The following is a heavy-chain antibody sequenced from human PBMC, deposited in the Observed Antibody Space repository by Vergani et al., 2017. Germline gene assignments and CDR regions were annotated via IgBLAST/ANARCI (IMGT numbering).Heavy chain of an antibody. V-gene: IGHV3-30*02. CDR1: GFTFSNFG. CDR2: IGKDGINT. Sequence: VQLVETGGGLIQPGGSLRLSCAASGFTFSNFGMHWIRQAPGKGLEWLAYIGKDGINTRYRDAVKGRFTVSRDNSKDILYLQMDSLRSEDTALYYCAKYLRDSTDGLPDSWGPGTLVIVSS. D-gene: IGHD2-21*02. J-gene: IGHJ4*02. CDR3: AKYLRDSTDGLPDS.